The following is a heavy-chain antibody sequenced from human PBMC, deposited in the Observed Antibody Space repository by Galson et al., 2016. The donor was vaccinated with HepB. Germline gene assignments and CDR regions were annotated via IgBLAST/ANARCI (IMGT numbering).Heavy chain of an antibody. CDR2: ISWRSGNI. D-gene: IGHD3-22*01. V-gene: IGHV3-9*01. CDR3: ARDKLHDNSDYSLMPQNDAFDI. J-gene: IGHJ3*02. CDR1: GFNLDDYA. Sequence: SLRLSCAASGFNLDDYAMHWVRQAPGKGLEWVSGISWRSGNIDYADSVKGRFTISRDNAKNSLFLQMNSLRAEDTAMYYCARDKLHDNSDYSLMPQNDAFDIWGQGTMVTVSS.